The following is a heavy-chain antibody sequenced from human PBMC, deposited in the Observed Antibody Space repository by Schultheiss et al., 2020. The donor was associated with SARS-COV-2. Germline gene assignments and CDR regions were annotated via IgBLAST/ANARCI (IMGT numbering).Heavy chain of an antibody. CDR1: GFTFGDYA. CDR3: ARSYSKYYYYYGMDV. J-gene: IGHJ6*02. CDR2: IHYTGST. V-gene: IGHV4-59*01. D-gene: IGHD2-21*01. Sequence: GSLRLSCTASGFTFGDYAMSWVRQAPGKGLEWIGYIHYTGSTNYNPSLKSRVTISVDTSKNQFSLKLSSVTAADTAVYYCARSYSKYYYYYGMDVWGQGTTVTVSS.